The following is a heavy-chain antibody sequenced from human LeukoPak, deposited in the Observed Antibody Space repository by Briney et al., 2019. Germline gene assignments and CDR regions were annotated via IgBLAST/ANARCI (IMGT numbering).Heavy chain of an antibody. J-gene: IGHJ6*02. CDR3: AKSHTHTIFGVADYYYYYGMDV. CDR1: GFTFDDYA. D-gene: IGHD3-3*01. CDR2: ISYDGSNK. Sequence: PGRSLRLSCAASGFTFDDYAMHWVRQAPGKGLEWVAVISYDGSNKYYADSVKGRFTISRDNSKNTLYLQMNSLRAEDTAVYYCAKSHTHTIFGVADYYYYYGMDVWGQGTTVTVSS. V-gene: IGHV3-30*18.